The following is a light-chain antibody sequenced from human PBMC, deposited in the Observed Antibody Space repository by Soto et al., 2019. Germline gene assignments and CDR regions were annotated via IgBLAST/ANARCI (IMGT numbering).Light chain of an antibody. Sequence: EVVLTQSPGTLSLSPGERATLSCRASQSVAVNVAWYQQKPGQAPRLLIYDASNRAPGIPARFSGSGSGTDFPLTISSLEPEDFAVYYCQQRFHWPPLSFGGGTRVEIK. V-gene: IGKV3-11*01. CDR2: DAS. J-gene: IGKJ4*01. CDR3: QQRFHWPPLS. CDR1: QSVAVN.